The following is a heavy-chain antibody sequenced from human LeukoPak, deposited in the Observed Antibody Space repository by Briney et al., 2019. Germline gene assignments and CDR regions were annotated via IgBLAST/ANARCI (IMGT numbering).Heavy chain of an antibody. CDR3: ARTDAYSGSYYGDDY. CDR2: IFYSGST. V-gene: IGHV4-39*01. J-gene: IGHJ4*02. D-gene: IGHD1-26*01. CDR1: GGSVSGDGYY. Sequence: SETLSLTCTVSGGSVSGDGYYWGWIRQAPGKGLEWIGSIFYSGSTYYNPSLKSRVTISVDTSKNQFSLKLNSVTAADTAVYYCARTDAYSGSYYGDDYWGQGTLVTVSS.